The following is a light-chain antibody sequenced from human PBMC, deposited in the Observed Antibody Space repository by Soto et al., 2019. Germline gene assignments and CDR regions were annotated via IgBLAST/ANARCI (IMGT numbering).Light chain of an antibody. CDR1: SSDVGGYNY. CDR3: SSYTSSSTLV. Sequence: QSALTQPASVSGSPGQSITISCTGTSSDVGGYNYDSWYQQHPGKAPKLMIYDVSNRTSGVSNRCSGSKSGNTASRTISGLQAEDDAGYYCSSYTSSSTLVVGTGTKLTVL. V-gene: IGLV2-14*01. J-gene: IGLJ1*01. CDR2: DVS.